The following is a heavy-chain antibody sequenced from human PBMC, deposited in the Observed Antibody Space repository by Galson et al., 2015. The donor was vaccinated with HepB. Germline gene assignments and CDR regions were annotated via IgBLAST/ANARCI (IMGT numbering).Heavy chain of an antibody. CDR1: GFTFSSYW. J-gene: IGHJ5*02. V-gene: IGHV3-7*03. D-gene: IGHD2-15*01. CDR3: ARVVVVAEGWFDP. CDR2: IKQDGSEK. Sequence: SLRLSCAASGFTFSSYWMSWVRQAPGKGLEWVANIKQDGSEKYYVDSVKGRFTISRDNAKNSLYLQMNSLRAEDTAVYYCARVVVVAEGWFDPWGQGTLVTVSS.